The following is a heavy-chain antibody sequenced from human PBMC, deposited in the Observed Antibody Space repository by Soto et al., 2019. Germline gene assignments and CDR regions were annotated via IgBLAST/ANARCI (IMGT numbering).Heavy chain of an antibody. D-gene: IGHD6-13*01. CDR1: GGTFSSYT. V-gene: IGHV1-69*02. J-gene: IGHJ4*02. CDR2: IIPILGIA. CDR3: ARGSPGGIAAAGTFDY. Sequence: GASVKVSCKASGGTFSSYTISWVRQAPGQGLEWMGRIIPILGIANYAQKFQGRVTITADKSTSTAYMELSSLRSEDTAVYYCARGSPGGIAAAGTFDYWGQGTLVTVSS.